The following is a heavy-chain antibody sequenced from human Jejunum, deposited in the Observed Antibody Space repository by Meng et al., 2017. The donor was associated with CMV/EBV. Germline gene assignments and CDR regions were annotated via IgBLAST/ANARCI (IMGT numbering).Heavy chain of an antibody. CDR3: AAYTNDALDI. CDR1: GYTVTPYW. V-gene: IGHV3-7*01. J-gene: IGHJ3*02. Sequence: SCGASGYTVTPYWMSWVRQAPGKGLEWVANINEAREKIYYVDSVKGRFTISRDNAKNSLCLQMYSLRAEDTAVYYCAAYTNDALDIWGQGTMVTVSS. D-gene: IGHD2-21*01. CDR2: INEAREKI.